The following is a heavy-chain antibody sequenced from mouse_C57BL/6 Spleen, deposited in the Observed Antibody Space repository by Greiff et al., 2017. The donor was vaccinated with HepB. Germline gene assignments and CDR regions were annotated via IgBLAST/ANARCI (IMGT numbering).Heavy chain of an antibody. D-gene: IGHD3-3*01. CDR2: IYPGSGST. Sequence: QVQLQQSGAELVKPGASVKMSCKASGYTFTSYWITWVKQRPGQGLEWIGDIYPGSGSTNYNEKFKSKATLTVDTSSSTAYMQLSSLTSEDSAVYYCERKGRYYCAMDGWGPGTSVTVAS. V-gene: IGHV1-55*01. CDR1: GYTFTSYW. CDR3: ERKGRYYCAMDG. J-gene: IGHJ4*01.